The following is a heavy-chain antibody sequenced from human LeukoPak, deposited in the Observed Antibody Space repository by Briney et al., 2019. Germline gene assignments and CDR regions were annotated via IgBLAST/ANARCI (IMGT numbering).Heavy chain of an antibody. CDR2: IYYSGST. V-gene: IGHV4-31*03. CDR1: GGSISSGGYY. Sequence: PSQTLSLTCTVSGGSISSGGYYWSWIRKHPGKGLEWIGYIYYSGSTYYNPSLKSRVTISVDTSKNQFSLKLSSVTAADTAVYYCASFDFWSGYSHPYGMDVWGQGTTVTVSS. CDR3: ASFDFWSGYSHPYGMDV. D-gene: IGHD3-3*01. J-gene: IGHJ6*02.